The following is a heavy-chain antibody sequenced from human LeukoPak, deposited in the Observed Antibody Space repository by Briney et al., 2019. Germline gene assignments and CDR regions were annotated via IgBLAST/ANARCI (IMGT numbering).Heavy chain of an antibody. CDR2: ISGSGGST. V-gene: IGHV3-23*01. D-gene: IGHD1-26*01. Sequence: GGSLRPSCAASGFTFSSYAMSWVRQAPGKGLEWVSAISGSGGSTYYADSVKGRFTISRDNSKNTLYLQMNSLRAEDTAVYYCAKDGYSGSYYGGAFDIWGQGTMVTVSS. CDR1: GFTFSSYA. J-gene: IGHJ3*02. CDR3: AKDGYSGSYYGGAFDI.